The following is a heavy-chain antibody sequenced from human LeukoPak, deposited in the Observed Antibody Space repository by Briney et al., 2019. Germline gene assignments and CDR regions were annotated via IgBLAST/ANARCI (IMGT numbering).Heavy chain of an antibody. CDR2: INPSGGST. D-gene: IGHD3-22*01. CDR3: ARGNTMIVGQLGVLDI. CDR1: GYTFTSYY. V-gene: IGHV1-46*01. Sequence: ASVKVSCKASGYTFTSYYMHWVRQAPGQGLEWMGIINPSGGSTSYAQKFQGRVTMTRDTSTSTVYMELSRLRSEDTAVYYCARGNTMIVGQLGVLDIWGQGTMVTVSS. J-gene: IGHJ3*02.